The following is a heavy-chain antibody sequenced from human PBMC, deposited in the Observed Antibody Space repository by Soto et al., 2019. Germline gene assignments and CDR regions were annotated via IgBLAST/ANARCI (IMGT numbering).Heavy chain of an antibody. V-gene: IGHV3-30-3*02. J-gene: IGHJ5*02. Sequence: SLKISCAASGFTCSSYAMHWIRQAPCKGLEWVAIISFDGSNEYYADSVKGRFTISRDNSKNTLYLQVRSLRAEDTAVYYCAKTYYYDKSGYYQNWFDPWGQGTLVTVSS. D-gene: IGHD3-22*01. CDR1: GFTCSSYA. CDR3: AKTYYYDKSGYYQNWFDP. CDR2: ISFDGSNE.